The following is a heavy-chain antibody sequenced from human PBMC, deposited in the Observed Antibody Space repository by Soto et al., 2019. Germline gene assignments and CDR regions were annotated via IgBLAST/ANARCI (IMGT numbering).Heavy chain of an antibody. CDR1: GGTFSSYA. J-gene: IGHJ6*02. CDR3: ARDRHVPDCTNGVCYSYDYYYGMDV. V-gene: IGHV1-69*01. Sequence: QVQLVQSGAEVKKPGSSVKVSCKASGGTFSSYAISWVRQAPGQGLEWMGGIMPIFGTANYAQKFQGRVTLTADESTSTAYMELSSLRSEDTAVYYCARDRHVPDCTNGVCYSYDYYYGMDVWGQGTTVTVSS. CDR2: IMPIFGTA. D-gene: IGHD2-8*01.